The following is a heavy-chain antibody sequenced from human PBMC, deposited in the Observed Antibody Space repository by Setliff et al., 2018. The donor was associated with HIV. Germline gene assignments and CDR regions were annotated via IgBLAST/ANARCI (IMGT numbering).Heavy chain of an antibody. Sequence: SETPSLTCAVYGGTFSDYSWTWVRRPPGKGLEWIGEIHHSGRTEYNPSLTSRISMSVDSSKNQFSLRMSSVAAADTAVYYCARGRCTGGTCSGRYSYLRIDVWGKGTTVTVSS. D-gene: IGHD2-8*02. CDR2: IHHSGRT. CDR1: GGTFSDYS. CDR3: ARGRCTGGTCSGRYSYLRIDV. J-gene: IGHJ6*03. V-gene: IGHV4-34*01.